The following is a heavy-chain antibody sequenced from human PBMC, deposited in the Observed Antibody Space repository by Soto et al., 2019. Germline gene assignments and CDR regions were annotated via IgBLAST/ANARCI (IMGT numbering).Heavy chain of an antibody. CDR2: IYYSGST. J-gene: IGHJ4*02. V-gene: IGHV4-39*01. CDR1: GGSISSSSYY. D-gene: IGHD3-10*01. CDR3: ARHGVGSYNTGIYS. Sequence: PSETLSLTCTVSGGSISSSSYYWGWIRQPPGKGLEWIGSIYYSGSTYYNPSLKSRVTISVDTSKNQFSLKLSSVTAADTAVYYCARHGVGSYNTGIYSCGLRTLVTVSS.